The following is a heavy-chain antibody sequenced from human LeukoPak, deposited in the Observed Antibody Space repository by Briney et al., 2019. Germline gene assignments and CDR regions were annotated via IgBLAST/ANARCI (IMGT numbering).Heavy chain of an antibody. Sequence: GGSLRLSCAASGFTFSSYSMNWVRQAPGKGLEWVSSISSSSSYIYYADSVKGRFTISRDNAKNSLYLQMNSLRAEDTAVYYCARATYSSGWYYFDYWGQGTLVTVSS. CDR1: GFTFSSYS. CDR3: ARATYSSGWYYFDY. CDR2: ISSSSSYI. V-gene: IGHV3-21*01. D-gene: IGHD6-19*01. J-gene: IGHJ4*02.